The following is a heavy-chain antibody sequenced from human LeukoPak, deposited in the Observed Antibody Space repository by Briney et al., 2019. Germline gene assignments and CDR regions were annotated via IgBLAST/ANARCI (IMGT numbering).Heavy chain of an antibody. J-gene: IGHJ4*02. V-gene: IGHV5-51*01. D-gene: IGHD2-15*01. Sequence: GESLKISCKGSGYSFTSYWIGWVRQMPGKGLEWMGIIYPGDSDTRYFPSFQGQVTISADKSIDTAYLQWSSLRASDTAIYYCTRQRYCSGGTCYPDYWGQGTLVTVSS. CDR3: TRQRYCSGGTCYPDY. CDR1: GYSFTSYW. CDR2: IYPGDSDT.